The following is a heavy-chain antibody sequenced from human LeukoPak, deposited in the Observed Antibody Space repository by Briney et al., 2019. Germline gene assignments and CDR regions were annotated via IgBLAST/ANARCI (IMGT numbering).Heavy chain of an antibody. Sequence: GESLKISCKGSGYSFTSYWVGWVRQMPGKGLEWMGIIYPGDSDTRYSPSFQGQVTISADKSISTAYLQWSSLKASDTAMYYCARPSDTAMVWSEYFQHWGQGTLVTVSS. CDR2: IYPGDSDT. V-gene: IGHV5-51*01. D-gene: IGHD5-18*01. CDR3: ARPSDTAMVWSEYFQH. CDR1: GYSFTSYW. J-gene: IGHJ1*01.